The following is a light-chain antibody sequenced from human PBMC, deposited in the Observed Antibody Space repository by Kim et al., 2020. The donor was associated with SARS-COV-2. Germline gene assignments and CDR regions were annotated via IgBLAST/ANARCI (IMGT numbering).Light chain of an antibody. CDR2: STI. J-gene: IGLJ3*02. V-gene: IGLV7-43*01. CDR3: LLYYGGAWV. CDR1: AGAVTSASS. Sequence: QAVVTQEPSLTVSPGGTVTLTCASSAGAVTSASSPNWLQQKPGQAPTTLIYSTINKHSWTPARFSGSLLGGRAALTLSGVQPEDEAEYYCLLYYGGAWVFGGRAQLTLL.